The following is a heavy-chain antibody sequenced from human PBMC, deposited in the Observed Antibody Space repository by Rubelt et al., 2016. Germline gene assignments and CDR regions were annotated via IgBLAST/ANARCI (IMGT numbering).Heavy chain of an antibody. V-gene: IGHV3-74*01. J-gene: IGHJ4*02. D-gene: IGHD6-19*01. CDR2: INSDGSST. CDR3: ARDDPDSSGWYACVDY. Sequence: VRQAPGKGLVWVSRINSDGSSTSYADSVKGRFTISRDNAKNTLYLQMNSLRAEDTAVYYCARDDPDSSGWYACVDYWGQGTLVTVSS.